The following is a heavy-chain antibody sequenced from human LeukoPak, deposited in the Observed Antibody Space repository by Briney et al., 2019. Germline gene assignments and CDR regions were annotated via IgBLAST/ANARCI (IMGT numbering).Heavy chain of an antibody. CDR1: GGSISSGGYY. CDR2: IYYSGST. CDR3: ARGSGDYIPNFDY. V-gene: IGHV4-31*03. J-gene: IGHJ4*02. D-gene: IGHD4-17*01. Sequence: PSHTLSLTCTVSGGSISSGGYYWSWIRQHPGKGLEWIGYIYYSGSTYYNPSLKSRVTISVDTSKNQFSLKLSSVTAADTAVYYCARGSGDYIPNFDYWGQGTLVTVSS.